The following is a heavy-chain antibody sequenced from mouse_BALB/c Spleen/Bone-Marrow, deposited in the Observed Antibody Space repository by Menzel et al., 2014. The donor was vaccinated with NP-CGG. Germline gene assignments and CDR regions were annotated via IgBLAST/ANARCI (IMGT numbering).Heavy chain of an antibody. Sequence: EVQLQQSGPDLVKPGAPVKISCKASGYSFTGYYMHWVKQSHGKSLEWIGRVNPNNGGTSYNQKFKGKAILTVDKSSSTAYMELRSLTSEDSAVYYCARGYGNYWYFDVWGAGTTVTVSS. CDR3: ARGYGNYWYFDV. CDR1: GYSFTGYY. V-gene: IGHV1-26*01. D-gene: IGHD2-1*01. J-gene: IGHJ1*01. CDR2: VNPNNGGT.